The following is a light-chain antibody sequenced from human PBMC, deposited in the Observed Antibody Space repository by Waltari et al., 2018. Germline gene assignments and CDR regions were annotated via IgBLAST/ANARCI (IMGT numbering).Light chain of an antibody. V-gene: IGLV3-1*01. CDR3: QTWDSRTVV. Sequence: SYDVAQPPSVSVSPGQTVTITCRGDDLGEKYVSWYQRKAGQSPVLVIHQDKKRPSGLPDRFSGSSAGNTATLTISGTQVIDEAEYFCQTWDSRTVVFGGGTKLTVL. CDR1: DLGEKY. J-gene: IGLJ2*01. CDR2: QDK.